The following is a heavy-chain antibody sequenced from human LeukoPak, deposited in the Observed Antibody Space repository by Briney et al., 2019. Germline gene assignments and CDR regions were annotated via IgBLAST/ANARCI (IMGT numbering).Heavy chain of an antibody. V-gene: IGHV4-39*02. D-gene: IGHD3-22*01. CDR2: IYYSGGT. J-gene: IGHJ1*01. Sequence: SETLSLTCTVSGGSIRSGSDYWGWIRQPPGKGLEWVVSIYYSGGTYYNSSLESRVTISIETWKNHCSRRLRSLSAADTPVYYCAKRDDRGGNLVDLWGQGTLVTVSS. CDR3: AKRDDRGGNLVDL. CDR1: GGSIRSGSDY.